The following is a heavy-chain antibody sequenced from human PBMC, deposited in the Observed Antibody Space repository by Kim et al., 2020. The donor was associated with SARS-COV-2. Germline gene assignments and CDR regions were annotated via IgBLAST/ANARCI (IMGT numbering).Heavy chain of an antibody. J-gene: IGHJ6*02. V-gene: IGHV3-7*01. Sequence: GGSLRLSCGASGFTFSSYWMSWVRQAPGKGLEWVANINQNGGEKNYVDSVKGRFTISRDNAKNSLYLQMNSLRDEDTAVYYCARDYYGSGGGMDVWGQGT. CDR3: ARDYYGSGGGMDV. CDR1: GFTFSSYW. CDR2: INQNGGEK. D-gene: IGHD3-10*01.